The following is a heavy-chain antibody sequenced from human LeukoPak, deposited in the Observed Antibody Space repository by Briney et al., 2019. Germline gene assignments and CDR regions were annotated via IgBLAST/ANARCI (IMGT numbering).Heavy chain of an antibody. V-gene: IGHV4-59*08. CDR3: ARSPSLYFDY. J-gene: IGHJ4*02. Sequence: PSETLSLTCTVSGGSISSYYWSWIRRPPGKGLEWIGYIYYSGSTNYNPSLKSRVTISVDTSKNQFSLKLSSVTAADTAVYYCARSPSLYFDYWGQGTLVTVSS. CDR2: IYYSGST. CDR1: GGSISSYY.